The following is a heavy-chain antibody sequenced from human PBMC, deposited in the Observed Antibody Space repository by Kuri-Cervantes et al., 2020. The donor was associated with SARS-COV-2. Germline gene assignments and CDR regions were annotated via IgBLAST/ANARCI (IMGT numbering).Heavy chain of an antibody. J-gene: IGHJ4*02. CDR2: IYYSGST. D-gene: IGHD3-22*01. V-gene: IGHV4-39*01. Sequence: GSLRLSCTVSGGSISSSSYYWGWIRQPPGKGLEWIGSIYYSGSTYYNPSLKSRVTISVDTSKNQFSLKLSSVTAADTVVYYCARHQRGPQRYDSSGKFDYWGQGTLVTVSS. CDR3: ARHQRGPQRYDSSGKFDY. CDR1: GGSISSSSYY.